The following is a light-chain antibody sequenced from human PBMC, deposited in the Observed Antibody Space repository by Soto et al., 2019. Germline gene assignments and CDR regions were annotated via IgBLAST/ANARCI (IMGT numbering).Light chain of an antibody. CDR1: QTVSDD. CDR3: PQYHDWPPIT. J-gene: IGKJ3*01. V-gene: IGKV3-15*01. CDR2: GAS. Sequence: EIVMTQSPATLFVSPGERATLSCRASQTVSDDLAWYQQKPGQAPRLLIYGASTRATDIPARFSGGGSGTEITITISSLQSEDSEIEYCPQYHDWPPITFGPGTKVNI.